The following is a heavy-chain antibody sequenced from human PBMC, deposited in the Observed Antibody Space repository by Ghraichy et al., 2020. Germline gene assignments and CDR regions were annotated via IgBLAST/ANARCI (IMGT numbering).Heavy chain of an antibody. CDR1: GFSFSDHF. CDR2: SKNRALGYTT. CDR3: AQFYFGP. J-gene: IGHJ5*02. Sequence: GGSLRLSCAASGFSFSDHFIDWIRQAPGKGPEWVGRSKNRALGYTTEYAASVKGRFTISRDDSKNSLYLRMNSLKTEDTAMYYCAQFYFGPWGQGTLVTVSS. D-gene: IGHD6-19*01. V-gene: IGHV3-72*01.